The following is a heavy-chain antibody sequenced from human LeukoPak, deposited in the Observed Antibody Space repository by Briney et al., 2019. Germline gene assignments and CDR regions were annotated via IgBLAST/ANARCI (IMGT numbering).Heavy chain of an antibody. CDR3: ARDVGYCSSISCYSVHDAFDI. CDR1: GYTFTSYG. V-gene: IGHV1-18*01. Sequence: ASVKVSCKASGYTFTSYGISWVRQAPGQGLEWMGWIRAYNGNTNYAQKLQDRVTMTTDTSTSTAYMELRSLRSDDTAVYYCARDVGYCSSISCYSVHDAFDIWGQGTMVTVSS. CDR2: IRAYNGNT. D-gene: IGHD2-2*02. J-gene: IGHJ3*02.